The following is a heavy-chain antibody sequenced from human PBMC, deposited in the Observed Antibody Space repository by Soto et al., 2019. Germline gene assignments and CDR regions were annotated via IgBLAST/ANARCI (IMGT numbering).Heavy chain of an antibody. D-gene: IGHD3-16*01. CDR2: ISGNGDTT. Sequence: QPGGSLRLCCGASGFTFSNYVMGGVRQAPGKGLEWVSGISGNGDTTNYTDSVKGRFTISRDNSRNTVYLQMNSLRADDTAVYYCAKDRLAGGFDYWGQGTLVTVSS. CDR3: AKDRLAGGFDY. J-gene: IGHJ4*02. V-gene: IGHV3-23*01. CDR1: GFTFSNYV.